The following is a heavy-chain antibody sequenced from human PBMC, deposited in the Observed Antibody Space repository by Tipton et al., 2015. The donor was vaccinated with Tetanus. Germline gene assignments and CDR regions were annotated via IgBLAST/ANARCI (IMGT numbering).Heavy chain of an antibody. J-gene: IGHJ4*02. D-gene: IGHD1-1*01. Sequence: TLSLTCAVYGASFSDYYWSWIRQAPGKGLEWIGEINHSGNTNHNPSLKSRVTLSLDTSKNQFSLRLTSVTAADTAVYYCERANNEFPKKGPFDSWGQGSLVIVSS. V-gene: IGHV4-34*01. CDR2: INHSGNT. CDR3: ERANNEFPKKGPFDS. CDR1: GASFSDYY.